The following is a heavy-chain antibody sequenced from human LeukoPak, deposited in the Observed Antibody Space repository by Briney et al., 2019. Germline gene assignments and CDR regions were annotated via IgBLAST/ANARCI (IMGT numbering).Heavy chain of an antibody. Sequence: GGSLILSCASSGFTFISYWMHWIRQSPGKGLVWVSRINSDWTSTRYADSGKSRFSLSRDKAKNTLYLQMNSLRVEGTAVYYCARDLWGAFDIWGQGTMVTVSS. D-gene: IGHD3-16*01. CDR1: GFTFISYW. V-gene: IGHV3-74*01. CDR3: ARDLWGAFDI. J-gene: IGHJ3*02. CDR2: INSDWTST.